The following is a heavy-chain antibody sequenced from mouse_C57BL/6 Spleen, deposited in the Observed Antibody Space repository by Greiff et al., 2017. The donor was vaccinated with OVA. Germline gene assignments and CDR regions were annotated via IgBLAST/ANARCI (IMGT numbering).Heavy chain of an antibody. V-gene: IGHV1-15*01. CDR1: GYTFTDYE. D-gene: IGHD1-1*01. Sequence: VQLQESGAELVRPGASVTLSCKASGYTFTDYEMHWVKQTPVHGLEWIGAIDPETGGTAYNQKFKGKAILTADNSSSTAYMELRSLTSEDSAVYYCTRREFITTVYFDYWGQGTTLTVSS. J-gene: IGHJ2*01. CDR2: IDPETGGT. CDR3: TRREFITTVYFDY.